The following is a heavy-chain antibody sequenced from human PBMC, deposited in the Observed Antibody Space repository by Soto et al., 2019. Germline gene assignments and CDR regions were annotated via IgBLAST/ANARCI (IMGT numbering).Heavy chain of an antibody. CDR1: RGSISSNC. V-gene: IGHV4-59*01. CDR2: VYNSGST. J-gene: IGHJ4*02. CDR3: ARYRREAVAGYTLDN. D-gene: IGHD6-13*01. Sequence: SETLSLTCTVARGSISSNCCPWIRQPPGKAVEWIGYVYNSGSTNYNPFLKSRVTISEDTSKSQFSLKVNSMTAADTAVYYCARYRREAVAGYTLDNWGQGILVTVSS.